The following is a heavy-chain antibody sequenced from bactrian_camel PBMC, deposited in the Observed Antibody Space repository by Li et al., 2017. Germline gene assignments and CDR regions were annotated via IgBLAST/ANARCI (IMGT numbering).Heavy chain of an antibody. CDR2: IDVVNNT. Sequence: VQLVESGGGSVQPGGPLRLSCAATGVTLRHLHLGWFRQGPGNGREGIAAIDVVNNTIYRDTVKGRFTISKDNAKNTLWLQMNSLKPEDTAMYYCAAAPDSGSQCYAPEVFKLGPGDPGHRL. D-gene: IGHD3*01. CDR1: GVTLRHLH. J-gene: IGHJ4*01. V-gene: IGHV3S42*01. CDR3: AAAPDSGSQCYAPEVFK.